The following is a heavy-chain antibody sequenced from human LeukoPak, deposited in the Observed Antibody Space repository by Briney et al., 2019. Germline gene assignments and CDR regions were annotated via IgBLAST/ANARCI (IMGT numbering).Heavy chain of an antibody. D-gene: IGHD3-22*01. CDR1: GGAISSYY. J-gene: IGHJ4*02. V-gene: IGHV4-59*01. Sequence: PSETLSLTCTVSGGAISSYYWSWIRQPPGKGLEWIGYIYYSGGTNYNPSLMSRVTISVDRAQSQFSLSLSSATAADTAVYYCARDGLYDSSGYYMDSWGQGTLVIVSS. CDR3: ARDGLYDSSGYYMDS. CDR2: IYYSGGT.